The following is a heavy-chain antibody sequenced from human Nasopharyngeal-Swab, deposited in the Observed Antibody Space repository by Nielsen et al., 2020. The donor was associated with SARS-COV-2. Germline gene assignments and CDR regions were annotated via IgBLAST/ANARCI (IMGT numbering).Heavy chain of an antibody. D-gene: IGHD2/OR15-2a*01. CDR3: ARGSSQNRRAFDI. V-gene: IGHV4-34*01. CDR1: GGSFSGYY. Sequence: SETLSLTCAVYGGSFSGYYWSWIRQPPGKGLEWIGEINHSGSTNYNPSLKSRVTISVDTSKNQFSLKLSSVTAADTAVYYCARGSSQNRRAFDIWGQGTMVTVSS. CDR2: INHSGST. J-gene: IGHJ3*02.